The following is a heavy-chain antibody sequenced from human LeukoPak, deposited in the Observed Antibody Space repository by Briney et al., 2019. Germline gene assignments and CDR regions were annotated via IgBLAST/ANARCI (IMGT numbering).Heavy chain of an antibody. CDR3: ARKSEYYDSSGYSSWFDY. CDR2: IYYSGST. V-gene: IGHV4-30-4*08. J-gene: IGHJ4*02. D-gene: IGHD3-22*01. Sequence: SQTLSLTCTVSGGSISSGDYYWSWIRQPPGKGLEWIGYIYYSGSTYYNPSLKSRVTISVDTSKNQFSLKLSSVTAADTAVYYCARKSEYYDSSGYSSWFDYWGQGTLVTVSS. CDR1: GGSISSGDYY.